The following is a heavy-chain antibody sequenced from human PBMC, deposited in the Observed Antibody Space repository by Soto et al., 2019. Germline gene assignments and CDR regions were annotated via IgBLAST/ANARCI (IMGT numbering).Heavy chain of an antibody. CDR2: IKEDGSQK. J-gene: IGHJ4*02. D-gene: IGHD2-15*01. V-gene: IGHV3-7*01. CDR1: GFTFSHYC. Sequence: EVQLVESGGDLVQPGGSLRLSCAGSGFTFSHYCMTWVRQAPGKGLEWVANIKEDGSQKNYVDSVKGRFTVSRDNAKNSLILQMNSLGAEDTAVYYCARAGSEVDYWGQGTLVIVSS. CDR3: ARAGSEVDY.